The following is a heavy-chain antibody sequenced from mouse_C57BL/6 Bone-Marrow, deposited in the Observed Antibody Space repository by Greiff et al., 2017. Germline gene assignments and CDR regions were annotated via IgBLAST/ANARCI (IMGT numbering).Heavy chain of an antibody. CDR2: IYPRDGST. Sequence: QVQLQQSGPELVKPGASVKLSCKASGYTFTSYDINWVKQRPGQGLEWIGWIYPRDGSTKYNEKFKGKATLTVDTSSSTAYMELHSLTSEDSAVYCCAREELSYYYGSSYENYWGQGTTLTVSS. CDR3: AREELSYYYGSSYENY. V-gene: IGHV1-85*01. D-gene: IGHD1-1*01. CDR1: GYTFTSYD. J-gene: IGHJ2*01.